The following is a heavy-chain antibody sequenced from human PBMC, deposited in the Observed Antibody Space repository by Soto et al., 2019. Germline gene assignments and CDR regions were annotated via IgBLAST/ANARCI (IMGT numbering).Heavy chain of an antibody. CDR1: GYTFIGYY. D-gene: IGHD5-12*01. CDR2: INPNSGGA. Sequence: QVQLVQSGAEVKKPGASVKVSCKASGYTFIGYYIHWVRQAPGQGLEWMGWINPNSGGAKYSQKLQAWVTMTSDTSISTAYRELSRLKSDDTAVYYCARSGGGYDLGDYWGQGTLVTVSS. CDR3: ARSGGGYDLGDY. J-gene: IGHJ4*02. V-gene: IGHV1-2*04.